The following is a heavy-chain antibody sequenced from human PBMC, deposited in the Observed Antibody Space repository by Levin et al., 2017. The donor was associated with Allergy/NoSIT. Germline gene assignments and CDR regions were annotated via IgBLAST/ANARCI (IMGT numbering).Heavy chain of an antibody. Sequence: GGSLRLSCKASGYTFTSYDINWVRQATGQGLEWMGWMNPNSGNTGYAQKFQGRVTMTRNTSISTAYMELSSLRSEDTAVYYCARGATPGYSSSWSKNYDYYMDVWGKGTTVTVSS. CDR1: GYTFTSYD. D-gene: IGHD6-13*01. J-gene: IGHJ6*03. CDR2: MNPNSGNT. V-gene: IGHV1-8*01. CDR3: ARGATPGYSSSWSKNYDYYMDV.